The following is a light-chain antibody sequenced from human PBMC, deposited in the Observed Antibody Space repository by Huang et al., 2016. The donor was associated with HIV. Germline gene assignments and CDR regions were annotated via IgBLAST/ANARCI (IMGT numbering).Light chain of an antibody. V-gene: IGKV1-39*01. CDR2: AAS. CDR1: RTIDSY. CDR3: HQSYSAPYT. J-gene: IGKJ2*01. Sequence: DIQVTQSPSSLSASVGERVTITCRARRTIDSYLNWYRHKPGTAQQLLISAASSLESGVPSRFSGSGSGTDFTLIINGLQPEDFATYYCHQSYSAPYTFGQGTKLEV.